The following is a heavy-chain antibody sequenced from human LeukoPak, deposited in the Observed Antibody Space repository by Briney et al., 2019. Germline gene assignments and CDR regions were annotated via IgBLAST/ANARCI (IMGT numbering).Heavy chain of an antibody. J-gene: IGHJ4*02. CDR1: GYTFINYG. D-gene: IGHD1-26*01. CDR3: AREESIGSYQFLHDN. Sequence: AASVKVSCKASGYTFINYGISWVRQAPGQGLEWMGWISLYNGNTKYLQKFQGRVTMITDTSTSTAYMEVRSLRSDDTAVYYCAREESIGSYQFLHDNWGQGTLVTVSS. CDR2: ISLYNGNT. V-gene: IGHV1-18*01.